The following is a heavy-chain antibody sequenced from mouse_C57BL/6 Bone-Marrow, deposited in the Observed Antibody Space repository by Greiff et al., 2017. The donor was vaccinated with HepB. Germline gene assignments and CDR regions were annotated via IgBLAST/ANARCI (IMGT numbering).Heavy chain of an antibody. V-gene: IGHV1-62-2*01. CDR1: GYTFTEYT. D-gene: IGHD1-1*01. CDR3: ARHEEGYYGSTPFAY. Sequence: VKLQESGAELVKPGASVKLSCKASGYTFTEYTIHWVKQRSGQGLEWIGWFYPGSGSIKYNEKFKDKATLTADKSSSTAYMELSRLTSEDSAVYFCARHEEGYYGSTPFAYWGQGTLVTVSA. J-gene: IGHJ3*01. CDR2: FYPGSGSI.